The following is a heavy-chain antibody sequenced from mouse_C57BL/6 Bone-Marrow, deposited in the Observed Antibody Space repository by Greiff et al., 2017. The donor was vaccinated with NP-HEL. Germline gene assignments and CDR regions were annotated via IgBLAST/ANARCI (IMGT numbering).Heavy chain of an antibody. CDR1: GFPITSCYY. D-gene: IGHD1-1*01. CDR2: ITHSGDT. V-gene: IGHV12-3*01. CDR3: AGCHGSTYWYFEV. J-gene: IGHJ1*03. Sequence: QVQLKESGPGLVKPSQSLFLSCSITGFPITSCYYWIWIRPSPGKPLEWMGYITHSGDTFYNPSLQSPISITRDTSKNQFFLQLNSVTTEDTAMYDCAGCHGSTYWYFEVWGTGTTLTVSS.